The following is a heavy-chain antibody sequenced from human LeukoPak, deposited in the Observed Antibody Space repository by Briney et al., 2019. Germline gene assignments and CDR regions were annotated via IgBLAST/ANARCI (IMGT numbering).Heavy chain of an antibody. CDR2: IRYDGSNK. D-gene: IGHD3-22*01. Sequence: GGSLRLSCAASGFTVSSNYMSWVRQAPGKGLEWVAFIRYDGSNKYYADSVKGRFTISRDNSKSTLYLQMNSLRAEDTAVYYCAKALYYYDSSGYCDYWGQGTLVTVSS. J-gene: IGHJ4*02. V-gene: IGHV3-30*02. CDR1: GFTVSSNY. CDR3: AKALYYYDSSGYCDY.